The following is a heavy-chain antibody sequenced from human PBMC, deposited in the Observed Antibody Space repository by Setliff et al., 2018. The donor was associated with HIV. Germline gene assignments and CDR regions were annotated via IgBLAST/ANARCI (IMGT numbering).Heavy chain of an antibody. CDR2: MNPNSGNT. CDR3: ARGAMGVGLYIWFGELSHFDS. CDR1: GYTFTTYD. V-gene: IGHV1-8*02. J-gene: IGHJ4*02. D-gene: IGHD3-10*01. Sequence: GASVKVSCKASGYTFTTYDINWVRQATGQGLEWMGWMNPNSGNTGYAERFQGRVTMTRDTSISTVYMELTSLRSEDTAVYYCARGAMGVGLYIWFGELSHFDSWGQGTLVTVSS.